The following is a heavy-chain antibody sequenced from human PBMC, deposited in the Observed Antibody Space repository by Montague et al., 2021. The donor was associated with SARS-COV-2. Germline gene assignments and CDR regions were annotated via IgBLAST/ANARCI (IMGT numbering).Heavy chain of an antibody. CDR1: GASISSYY. CDR3: AREVRYYYDSRGPGAFDI. D-gene: IGHD3-22*01. CDR2: IYYSGST. J-gene: IGHJ3*02. V-gene: IGHV4-59*01. Sequence: SETLSLTCTVSGASISSYYWSWIRRPPGKGLEWIGYIYYSGSTNYNPSLKSRDTISVDTSRNQFSLKLSSVTAADTAVYYCAREVRYYYDSRGPGAFDIWGQGTMVTVSS.